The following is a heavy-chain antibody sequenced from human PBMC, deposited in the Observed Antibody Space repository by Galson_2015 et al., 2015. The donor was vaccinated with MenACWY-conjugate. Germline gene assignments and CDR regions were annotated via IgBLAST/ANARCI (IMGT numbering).Heavy chain of an antibody. CDR1: GFTFSSYA. Sequence: SLRLSCAASGFTFSSYAMSWVRQAPGKGLEWVSAISGSGGSTYYADSVKGRFTISRDNSKNTLYLQMNSLRAEDTAVYYCANDRGYYDSSGYLVYFDHWGQGTLVTVSS. CDR2: ISGSGGST. D-gene: IGHD3-22*01. J-gene: IGHJ4*02. CDR3: ANDRGYYDSSGYLVYFDH. V-gene: IGHV3-23*01.